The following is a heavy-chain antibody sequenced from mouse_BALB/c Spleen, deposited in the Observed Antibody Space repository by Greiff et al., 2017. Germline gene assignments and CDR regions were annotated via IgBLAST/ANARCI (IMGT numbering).Heavy chain of an antibody. CDR2: ISSGGSYT. CDR3: AITREYAMDY. Sequence: EVQVVESGGGLVKPGGSLKLSCAASGFTFSSYAMSWVRQSPEKRLEWVAEISSGGSYTYYPDTVTGRFTISRDNAKNTLYLEMSSLRSEDTAVYYCAITREYAMDYWGQGTSVTVSS. J-gene: IGHJ4*01. CDR1: GFTFSSYA. V-gene: IGHV5-9-4*01. D-gene: IGHD2-12*01.